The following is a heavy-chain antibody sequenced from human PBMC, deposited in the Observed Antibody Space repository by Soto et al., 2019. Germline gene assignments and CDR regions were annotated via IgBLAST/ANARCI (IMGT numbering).Heavy chain of an antibody. J-gene: IGHJ6*02. Sequence: SETPSLTRAVSGGSISSSNSGSWVRQHPGKGLEWIGEIYHSGSTNYNPSLKSRVTIAVDKSKNQFSLKLSAVTAADTAVYYCARVSVRYGSGREGMDVWGQGTTGTAP. D-gene: IGHD3-10*01. V-gene: IGHV4-4*02. CDR1: GGSISSSNS. CDR3: ARVSVRYGSGREGMDV. CDR2: IYHSGST.